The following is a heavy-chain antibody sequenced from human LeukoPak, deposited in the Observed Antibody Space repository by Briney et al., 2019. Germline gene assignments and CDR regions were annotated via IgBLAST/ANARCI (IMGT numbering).Heavy chain of an antibody. D-gene: IGHD1-26*01. V-gene: IGHV4-4*02. J-gene: IGHJ4*02. Sequence: SGTLSLTCAVSGGSITTTNWWSWVRQPPGKGLEWIGEVHLSGATNYNPSLESRVSMSIDKSKNHLSLEVTSATAADTAIYYCTRESGAFSPFGFWGQGTLLTVSS. CDR2: VHLSGAT. CDR1: GGSITTTNW. CDR3: TRESGAFSPFGF.